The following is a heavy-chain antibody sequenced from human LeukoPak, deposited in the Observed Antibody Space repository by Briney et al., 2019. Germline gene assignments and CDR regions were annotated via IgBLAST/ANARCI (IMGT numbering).Heavy chain of an antibody. D-gene: IGHD4-23*01. CDR2: IIPIFGTA. Sequence: IIPIFGTANYAQKFQGRVTITADESTSTAYMELSSLRSEDTAVYYCARGGSGPYVGLFDVWGQGTTVTVSS. V-gene: IGHV1-69*01. J-gene: IGHJ6*02. CDR3: ARGGSGPYVGLFDV.